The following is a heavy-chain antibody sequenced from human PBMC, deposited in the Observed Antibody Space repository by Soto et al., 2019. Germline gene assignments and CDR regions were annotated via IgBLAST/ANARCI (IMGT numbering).Heavy chain of an antibody. V-gene: IGHV4-34*01. CDR3: ARGGLRAMGHS. CDR2: INHSGST. D-gene: IGHD5-18*01. CDR1: GGSFSGYY. Sequence: HVQLQQWGAGLLKPSETLSLTCAVYGGSFSGYYWSWIRQPPGKGLEWIGEINHSGSTNYNPSLKSRVTLSVDTSKNQFSLKLSSVTAADTAVYYCARGGLRAMGHSWGQGTLVTVSS. J-gene: IGHJ4*02.